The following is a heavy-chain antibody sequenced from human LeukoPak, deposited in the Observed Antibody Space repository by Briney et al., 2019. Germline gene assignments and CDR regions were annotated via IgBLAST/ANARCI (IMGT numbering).Heavy chain of an antibody. CDR2: INPNSGGT. V-gene: IGHV1-2*02. Sequence: GASVKVSCKASGYTFTGYYMHWVGQAPGQGLEWMGWINPNSGGTNYAQKFQGRVTMTRDTSISTACMELSRLRSDDTAVYYCARVGATGTTSPFDYWGQGTLVTVSS. CDR1: GYTFTGYY. J-gene: IGHJ4*02. CDR3: ARVGATGTTSPFDY. D-gene: IGHD1-1*01.